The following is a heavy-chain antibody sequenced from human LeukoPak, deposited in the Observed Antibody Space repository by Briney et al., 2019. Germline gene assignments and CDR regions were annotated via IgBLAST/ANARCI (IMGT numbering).Heavy chain of an antibody. Sequence: SQTLSLTCTVSGGSISSYYWSWIRQPAGKGLEWIGRIYTSGSTNYNPSLKSRVTMSVDTSKNQFSLKLSSVTAADTAVYYCARSAFAEGYFDLWGRGTLVTASS. CDR1: GGSISSYY. J-gene: IGHJ2*01. CDR3: ARSAFAEGYFDL. CDR2: IYTSGST. V-gene: IGHV4-4*07.